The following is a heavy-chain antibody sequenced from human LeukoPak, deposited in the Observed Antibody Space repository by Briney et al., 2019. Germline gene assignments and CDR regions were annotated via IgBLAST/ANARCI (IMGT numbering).Heavy chain of an antibody. D-gene: IGHD5-18*01. CDR3: ARGLQLWNPGYAFDI. V-gene: IGHV3-21*01. J-gene: IGHJ3*02. CDR1: GFTFNIYS. CDR2: ISGTSNYI. Sequence: GGSLRLSCAASGFTFNIYSMNWVRQAPGKGLEWVSFISGTSNYIYYADSVKGRFTISRDNAKNSLYLHMNSLRAEDTAVYYCARGLQLWNPGYAFDIWGQGTMVTVSS.